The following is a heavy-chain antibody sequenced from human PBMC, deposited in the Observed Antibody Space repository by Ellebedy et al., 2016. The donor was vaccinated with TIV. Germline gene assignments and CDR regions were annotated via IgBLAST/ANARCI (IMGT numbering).Heavy chain of an antibody. Sequence: GGSLRLSCAASGFTFSNYAMSWVRQAPGKGLEWVSAISGSGSSTYYVDSVKGRFTISRDNSKNTLYLQMNSLRADDTAVYYCVLVGTVDIWGQGTMVTVSS. CDR1: GFTFSNYA. J-gene: IGHJ3*02. CDR3: VLVGTVDI. CDR2: ISGSGSST. D-gene: IGHD5-12*01. V-gene: IGHV3-23*01.